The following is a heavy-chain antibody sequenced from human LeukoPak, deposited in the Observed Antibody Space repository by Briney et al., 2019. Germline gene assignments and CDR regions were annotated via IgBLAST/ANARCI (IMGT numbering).Heavy chain of an antibody. CDR2: ISSNGGKT. J-gene: IGHJ4*02. CDR3: ARVRTWVAVPGPFDY. Sequence: GGSLRLSCAASGFTFITYGMHWVRQAPGKGLEYVSAISSNGGKTYYANSVKGRFTISRDNSKNMLYLQMGSLRAEDMAVYYCARVRTWVAVPGPFDYWGQGTLVTVSS. CDR1: GFTFITYG. D-gene: IGHD6-19*01. V-gene: IGHV3-64*01.